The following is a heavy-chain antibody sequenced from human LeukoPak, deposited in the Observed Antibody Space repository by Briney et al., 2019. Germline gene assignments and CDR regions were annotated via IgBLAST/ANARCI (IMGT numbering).Heavy chain of an antibody. CDR2: ISGSGGST. CDR3: AKGGYYDSSGYYPAYYFDY. D-gene: IGHD3-22*01. J-gene: IGHJ4*02. CDR1: GFTFSNYA. Sequence: GGSLRLSCAASGFTFSNYAMSWVRQAPGKGLEWVSAISGSGGSTYYADSVKGRFTISRDNSKNTLYLQMNSLRAEDTAVYYCAKGGYYDSSGYYPAYYFDYWGQGTLVTVSS. V-gene: IGHV3-23*01.